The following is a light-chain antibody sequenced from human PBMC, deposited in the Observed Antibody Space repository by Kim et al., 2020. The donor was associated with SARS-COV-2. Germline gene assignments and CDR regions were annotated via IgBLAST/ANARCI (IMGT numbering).Light chain of an antibody. CDR2: DAF. V-gene: IGKV3-11*01. J-gene: IGKJ1*01. CDR3: QQRSNWPWT. CDR1: RSVSSY. Sequence: LSPGKGVTLSCRASRSVSSYLAWFQQKRGQPPRLLIYDAFNRSTGIPAKFSGSGSGTDFTLTISSLEPEDFAVYYCQQRSNWPWTFGQGTKVDIK.